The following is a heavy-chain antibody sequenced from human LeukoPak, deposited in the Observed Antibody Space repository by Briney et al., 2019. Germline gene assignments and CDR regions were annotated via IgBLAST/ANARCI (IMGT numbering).Heavy chain of an antibody. D-gene: IGHD2-21*02. J-gene: IGHJ3*02. Sequence: SETLSLTCTVSGGSISSGGYYWSWIRQPPGKGLEWIGYIYYSGSTNYNPSLKSRVTISVDTSKNQFSLKLSSVTAADTAVYYCARGAYCGGDCYHEAFDIWGQGTMVTVSS. CDR3: ARGAYCGGDCYHEAFDI. V-gene: IGHV4-61*08. CDR1: GGSISSGGYY. CDR2: IYYSGST.